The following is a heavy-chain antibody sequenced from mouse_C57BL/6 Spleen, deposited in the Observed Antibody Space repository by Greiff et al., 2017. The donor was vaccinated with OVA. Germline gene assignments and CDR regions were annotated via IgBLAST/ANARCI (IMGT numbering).Heavy chain of an antibody. V-gene: IGHV1-62-2*01. D-gene: IGHD2-3*01. CDR1: GYTFTEYT. Sequence: VMLVESGAELVKPGASAKLSCKASGYTFTEYTIHWVKQRSGQGLEWIGWFYPGSGSIKYNEKFKDKATLTADKSSSTVYMELSRLTSEDSAVYFCARHERAYDGYYVGFAYWGQGTLVTVSA. CDR2: FYPGSGSI. CDR3: ARHERAYDGYYVGFAY. J-gene: IGHJ3*01.